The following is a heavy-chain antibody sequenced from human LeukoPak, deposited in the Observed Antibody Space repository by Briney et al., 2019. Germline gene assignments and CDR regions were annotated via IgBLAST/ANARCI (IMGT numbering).Heavy chain of an antibody. CDR1: GFTFSSYS. CDR2: IKSKGDGGTT. CDR3: TTYSSGWS. Sequence: GGSLRLSCAASGFTFSSYSMNWVHQAPGKGLEWVGRIKSKGDGGTTDYAAPVKGRLTISRDDSKNMWFLQMNSLKTEDTAMYYCTTYSSGWSWGQRTLVTVSS. V-gene: IGHV3-15*01. D-gene: IGHD6-19*01. J-gene: IGHJ4*02.